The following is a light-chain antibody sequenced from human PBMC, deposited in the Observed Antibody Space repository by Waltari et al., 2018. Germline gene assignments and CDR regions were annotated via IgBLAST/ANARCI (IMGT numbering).Light chain of an antibody. Sequence: SSELTQDPAVSVALGQTVRITCQGDSLRSYYASWYQQKTGQAPVLVIYGKNNRPEGITDRFSGSSSGNTASLTISGAQAEDEADYYCNSRDSSGVVFGGGTKLTVL. CDR3: NSRDSSGVV. CDR1: SLRSYY. V-gene: IGLV3-19*01. J-gene: IGLJ2*01. CDR2: GKN.